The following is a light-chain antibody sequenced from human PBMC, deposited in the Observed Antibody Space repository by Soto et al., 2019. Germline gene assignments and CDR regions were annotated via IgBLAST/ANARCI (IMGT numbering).Light chain of an antibody. CDR1: QSASGN. CDR3: QQYNNSPQT. CDR2: GAS. Sequence: ILMTRSPSTLAVSPGERATLSCRASQSASGNLAWYQQKPGQAPRLLIYGASTRATGIPARFSGSGSGTEFTLTISSLPSEDFEVYYCQQYNNSPQTFGQGTKVDNK. V-gene: IGKV3-15*01. J-gene: IGKJ1*01.